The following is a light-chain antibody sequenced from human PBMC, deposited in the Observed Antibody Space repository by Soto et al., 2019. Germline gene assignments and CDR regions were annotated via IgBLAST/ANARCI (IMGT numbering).Light chain of an antibody. Sequence: HSVLTQPASVSGSPGQSITISCTGTSSDVGGYNYVSRYQHHPGKAPKLLIYDVSNRPSGVSNRFSGSKSDNAASLTISGLQAADEADYFCSSYTSSMTNVFGSGTKVTVL. CDR2: DVS. V-gene: IGLV2-14*03. CDR1: SSDVGGYNY. J-gene: IGLJ1*01. CDR3: SSYTSSMTNV.